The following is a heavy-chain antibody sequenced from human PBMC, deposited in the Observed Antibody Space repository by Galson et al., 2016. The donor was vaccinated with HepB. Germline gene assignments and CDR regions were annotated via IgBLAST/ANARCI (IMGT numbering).Heavy chain of an antibody. CDR1: GFIFSDYA. Sequence: SLRLSCATSGFIFSDYAMNWVRQAPGKGLEWVSDISHSGASRYYADSVKGRFTISRDESKNTLYLQMNSLRAEDTALYYCAKRYGLTGTIENWGQGTLVSVSS. J-gene: IGHJ4*02. CDR3: AKRYGLTGTIEN. D-gene: IGHD3-10*01. V-gene: IGHV3-23*01. CDR2: ISHSGASR.